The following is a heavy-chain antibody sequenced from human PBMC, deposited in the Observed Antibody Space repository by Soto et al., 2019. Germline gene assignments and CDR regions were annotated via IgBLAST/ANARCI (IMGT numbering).Heavy chain of an antibody. CDR3: ARGGTPIDY. Sequence: TLSLTCAVSGGSISSGGYSWSWIRQPPGKGLEWIGYMYHSGSTYYNPSLKSRVTISIDRSKNQFSLKLSSVTAADTAVYYCARGGTPIDYWGQGTLVTVSS. D-gene: IGHD3-16*01. CDR2: MYHSGST. CDR1: GGSISSGGYS. J-gene: IGHJ4*02. V-gene: IGHV4-30-2*01.